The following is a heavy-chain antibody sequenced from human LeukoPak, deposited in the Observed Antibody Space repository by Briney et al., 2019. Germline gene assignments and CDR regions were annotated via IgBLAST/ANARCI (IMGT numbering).Heavy chain of an antibody. CDR1: GFTFSWYA. D-gene: IGHD3-3*01. CDR3: AKAVLEWLSASYYCAC. J-gene: IGHJ4*02. CDR2: IRGSGGST. V-gene: IGHV3-23*01. Sequence: GGSLRLSCAASGFTFSWYAMSWVRQAPGKGLEWVSAIRGSGGSTYYADSGKGRFTISRDNSKNTLYLHVNSLRAEDTAVYYCAKAVLEWLSASYYCACCGQGTLVTVSS.